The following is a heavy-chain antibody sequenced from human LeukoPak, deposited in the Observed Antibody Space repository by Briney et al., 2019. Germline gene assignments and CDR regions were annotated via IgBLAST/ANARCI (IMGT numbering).Heavy chain of an antibody. CDR3: ARGGSPLPYYYYMDV. CDR1: GFTFSSYS. D-gene: IGHD1-26*01. CDR2: ISSSSSTI. V-gene: IGHV3-48*04. Sequence: GGSLRLSCAASGFTFSSYSMNWVRQAPGKGLEWVSYISSSSSTIYYADSVKGRFTISRDNAKNSLYLQMNSLRAEDTAVYYCARGGSPLPYYYYMDVWGKGTTVTVSS. J-gene: IGHJ6*03.